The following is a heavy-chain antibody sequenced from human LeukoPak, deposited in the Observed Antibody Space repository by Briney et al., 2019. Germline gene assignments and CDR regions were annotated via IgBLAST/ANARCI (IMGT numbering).Heavy chain of an antibody. CDR2: INSDGSIT. J-gene: IGHJ6*02. Sequence: GGSLRLSCAASGFTFTTYWMHWVRHAPGKGLVWVSHINSDGSITSYADSVKGRFTISRDNAKNTLYLQMNSLRAEDTAVYYCARDAVDTANAVWGQGTTVTVSS. V-gene: IGHV3-74*01. D-gene: IGHD5-18*01. CDR3: ARDAVDTANAV. CDR1: GFTFTTYW.